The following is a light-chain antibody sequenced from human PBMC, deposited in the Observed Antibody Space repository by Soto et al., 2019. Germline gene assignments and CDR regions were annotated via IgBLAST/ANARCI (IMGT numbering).Light chain of an antibody. CDR2: EVN. V-gene: IGLV2-14*01. Sequence: QSALTQPASVSGSPGQSITISCTGTSSDDGGYDYVSWYQLHPGKAPKLMVFEVNNRPSGVSYRFSGSKSGNTASLTISGLQAEDEADYFCSSYSISTAYLFGTGTKLTVL. CDR3: SSYSISTAYL. CDR1: SSDDGGYDY. J-gene: IGLJ1*01.